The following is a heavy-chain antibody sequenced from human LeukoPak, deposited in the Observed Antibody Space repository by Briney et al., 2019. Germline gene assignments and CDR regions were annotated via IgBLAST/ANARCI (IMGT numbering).Heavy chain of an antibody. CDR3: ARDLRYGYDY. D-gene: IGHD5-18*01. CDR1: GSSFPNYG. V-gene: IGHV1-18*04. Sequence: GSGEGSCQASGSSFPNYGIMWGGPAPGQGLEWMGWISASNGNTNYSQKLQGRVTMTTDTSTSTAYMELRSLRSDDTAVYYCARDLRYGYDYWGQGTLVTVSS. CDR2: ISASNGNT. J-gene: IGHJ4*02.